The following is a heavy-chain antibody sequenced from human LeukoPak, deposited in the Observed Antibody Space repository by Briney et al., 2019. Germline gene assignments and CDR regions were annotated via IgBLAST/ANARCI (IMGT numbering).Heavy chain of an antibody. J-gene: IGHJ4*02. D-gene: IGHD3-10*01. CDR2: IYTGGST. Sequence: PGGSLRLSCAASGFTVSSNYMSGLRQAPEKGVEWGSVIYTGGSTYYADSVKGRFTISRDNSKNTLYLQMNSLKASDTAMYYCARGYGSGSYRTGLAYWGQGTLVTVSS. V-gene: IGHV3-53*01. CDR3: ARGYGSGSYRTGLAY. CDR1: GFTVSSNY.